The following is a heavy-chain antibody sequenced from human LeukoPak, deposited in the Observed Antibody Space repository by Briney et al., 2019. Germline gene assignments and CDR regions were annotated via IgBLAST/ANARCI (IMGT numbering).Heavy chain of an antibody. CDR3: VTDPSFDY. V-gene: IGHV3-23*01. CDR2: ISGSGGST. J-gene: IGHJ4*02. CDR1: GFSFMTYA. Sequence: GGSLRLSCAASGFSFMTYAMSWVRQAPGKGLGWVSAISGSGGSTYYADSVKGRFTISRDNSKNSLYLQMNSLRAEDTAVYYCVTDPSFDYWGQGTLVTVSS.